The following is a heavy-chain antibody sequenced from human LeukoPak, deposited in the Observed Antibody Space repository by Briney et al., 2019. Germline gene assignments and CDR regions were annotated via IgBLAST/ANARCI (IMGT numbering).Heavy chain of an antibody. Sequence: GGSLRLSCAASGFTFSSYWMHWVRQAPGKGLVWVSRINSDGSSTSYADSVKGRFTISRDNAKNTLYLQMNSLRAEDTAVYYCARLGSQGGVAALDYWGQGTLVIVSS. CDR1: GFTFSSYW. D-gene: IGHD6-25*01. J-gene: IGHJ4*02. CDR2: INSDGSST. V-gene: IGHV3-74*01. CDR3: ARLGSQGGVAALDY.